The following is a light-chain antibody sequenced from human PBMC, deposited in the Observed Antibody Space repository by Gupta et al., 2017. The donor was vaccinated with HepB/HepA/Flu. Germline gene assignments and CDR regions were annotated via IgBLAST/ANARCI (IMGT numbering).Light chain of an antibody. CDR3: QQSYSTPFT. Sequence: DIQMTQSPSSLSASVGDRVTITCRASQSISSYLNWYQQKPGKAPKLLIYAASSLQSGVPSRFSGSGSGTDFTLTISSLQREDFATYYCQQSYSTPFTFGQGTPLEIK. J-gene: IGKJ5*01. V-gene: IGKV1-39*01. CDR1: QSISSY. CDR2: AAS.